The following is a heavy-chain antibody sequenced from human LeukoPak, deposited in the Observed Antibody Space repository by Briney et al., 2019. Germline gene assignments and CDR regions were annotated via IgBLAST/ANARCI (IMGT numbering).Heavy chain of an antibody. CDR3: ARDPDGSTMDV. D-gene: IGHD3-10*01. V-gene: IGHV4-34*01. J-gene: IGHJ6*03. CDR1: GGSFSGYY. CDR2: INHSGST. Sequence: PSETLSLTCAVYGGSFSGYYWSWIRQPPGRGLEWIGEINHSGSTYYNPSLKSRVTISVDTSKNQFSLKLSSVTAADTAVYYCARDPDGSTMDVWGKGTTVTVSS.